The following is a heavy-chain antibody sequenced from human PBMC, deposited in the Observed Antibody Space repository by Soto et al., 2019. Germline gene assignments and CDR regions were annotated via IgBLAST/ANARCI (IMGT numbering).Heavy chain of an antibody. CDR1: GGSLSGFY. CDR3: ARGRRGSYND. CDR2: VDHSGST. V-gene: IGHV4-34*01. Sequence: SETLSLTCAVYGGSLSGFYWSWIRQPPGKGLEWIGDVDHSGSTNYNPSLKSRVIMSVDVSKNQFSLKLSSVTAADTSVYYCARGRRGSYNDWGQGTLVTVS. D-gene: IGHD1-26*01. J-gene: IGHJ4*02.